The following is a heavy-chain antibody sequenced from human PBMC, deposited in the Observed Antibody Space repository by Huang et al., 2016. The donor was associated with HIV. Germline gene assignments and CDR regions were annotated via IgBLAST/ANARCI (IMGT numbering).Heavy chain of an antibody. V-gene: IGHV3-7*01. CDR1: TFNFGAYW. D-gene: IGHD1-7*01. CDR2: IKQDESEK. CDR3: ATKTAAMDI. J-gene: IGHJ6*02. Sequence: VESGGRLVQPGGSIRLSCVGSTFNFGAYWMSWVRQSPGKGVEVVANIKQDESEKYYVESVKGRFNISRDNAKKVLFLEMNNVRVEDTATYYCATKTAAMDIWGQGTTVTVS.